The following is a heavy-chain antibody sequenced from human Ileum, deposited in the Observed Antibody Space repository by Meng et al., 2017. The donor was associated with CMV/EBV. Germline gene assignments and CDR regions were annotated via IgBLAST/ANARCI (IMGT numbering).Heavy chain of an antibody. CDR2: LSYSGSP. D-gene: IGHD3-22*01. Sequence: SETLSLTCTVSGASISDSTSYWVWTRQSPGKGLEWIGSLSYSGSPYYNPSLKSRVTISMDTSKSQFSLKVTSVTAADTAVYYCVRDRLSDRWFYSWGQGTLVTVSS. CDR1: GASISDSTSY. J-gene: IGHJ5*01. V-gene: IGHV4-39*07. CDR3: VRDRLSDRWFYS.